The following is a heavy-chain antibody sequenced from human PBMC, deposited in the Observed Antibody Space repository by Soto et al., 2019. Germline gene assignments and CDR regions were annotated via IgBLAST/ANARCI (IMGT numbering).Heavy chain of an antibody. J-gene: IGHJ4*02. D-gene: IGHD3-22*01. V-gene: IGHV3-21*01. CDR3: ARDYYDSSGYLAALGY. Sequence: EVQLVESGGGLVKPGGSLRLSCAASGFTFSSYSMNWVRQAPGKGLEWVSSISSSSSYIYYADSVKGRFTISRDNAKNSLYLQMNRLGAEDTAVYYCARDYYDSSGYLAALGYWGQGTLVTVSS. CDR2: ISSSSSYI. CDR1: GFTFSSYS.